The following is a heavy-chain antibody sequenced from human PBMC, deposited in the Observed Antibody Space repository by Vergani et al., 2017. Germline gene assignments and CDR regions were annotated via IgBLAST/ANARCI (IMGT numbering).Heavy chain of an antibody. CDR3: AREKENWGPYDY. V-gene: IGHV3-66*01. Sequence: EVQLVESGGGLVQPGGSLRLSCAASGFTFSDHYMDWVRQAPGKGLEWVSVIYSGGSTYYADSVKGRVTISRDNSKNTLYIQMNSLRAEDTAVYYCAREKENWGPYDYWGQGTLVTVSS. CDR1: GFTFSDHY. J-gene: IGHJ4*02. CDR2: IYSGGST. D-gene: IGHD7-27*01.